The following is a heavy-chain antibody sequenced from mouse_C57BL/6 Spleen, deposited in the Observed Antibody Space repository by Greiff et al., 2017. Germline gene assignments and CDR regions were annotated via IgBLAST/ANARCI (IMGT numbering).Heavy chain of an antibody. CDR3: TRSYDYDEGYYYAMDY. V-gene: IGHV1-15*01. J-gene: IGHJ4*01. D-gene: IGHD2-4*01. CDR1: GYTFTDYE. CDR2: IDPETGGT. Sequence: VQLQQSGAELVRPGASVTLSCKASGYTFTDYEMHWVKQTPVHGLEWIGAIDPETGGTAYNQKFKGKAILTADQSSSTAYMELRILTSEDSAVYYCTRSYDYDEGYYYAMDYWGQGTSVTVSS.